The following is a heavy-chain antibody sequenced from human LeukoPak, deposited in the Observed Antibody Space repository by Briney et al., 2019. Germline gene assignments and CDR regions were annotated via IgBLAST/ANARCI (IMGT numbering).Heavy chain of an antibody. V-gene: IGHV4-38-2*01. Sequence: SETLSLTCAVSGYSISSGYYWGWVRQPPGKGLEWIGSIYHSGSTYYNPSLKSRVTISVDTSKNQFSLKLSSVTAADTAVYYCASYDFWSGYYGRENNWFDPWGQGTLVTVSS. CDR2: IYHSGST. J-gene: IGHJ5*02. D-gene: IGHD3-3*01. CDR1: GYSISSGYY. CDR3: ASYDFWSGYYGRENNWFDP.